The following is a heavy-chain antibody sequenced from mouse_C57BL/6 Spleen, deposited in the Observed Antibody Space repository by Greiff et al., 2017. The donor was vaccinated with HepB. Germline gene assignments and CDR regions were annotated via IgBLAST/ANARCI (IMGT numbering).Heavy chain of an antibody. D-gene: IGHD1-1*01. Sequence: VQLQQSGPELVKPGASVKISCKASGYTFTDYYMNWVKQSHGKSLEWIGDINPNNGGTSYNQKFKGKATLTVDKSSSTAYMELRSLTSEDSAVYYCARNCPITTVVAYYFDYWGQGTTLTVSS. CDR1: GYTFTDYY. CDR2: INPNNGGT. CDR3: ARNCPITTVVAYYFDY. J-gene: IGHJ2*01. V-gene: IGHV1-26*01.